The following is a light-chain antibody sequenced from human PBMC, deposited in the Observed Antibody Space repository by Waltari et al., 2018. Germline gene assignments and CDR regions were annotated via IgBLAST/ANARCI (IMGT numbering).Light chain of an antibody. V-gene: IGKV3-15*01. J-gene: IGKJ4*01. CDR2: GAS. Sequence: EIVITQSPATLSVSPGERATLSCRASQSISSTLAWYQQKPGQAPRLLIYGASTRATGIPASFSGSGSGTEFTLTISSLQSEDFAVYYCQQYNNWPLTFGGGTKVEIK. CDR1: QSISST. CDR3: QQYNNWPLT.